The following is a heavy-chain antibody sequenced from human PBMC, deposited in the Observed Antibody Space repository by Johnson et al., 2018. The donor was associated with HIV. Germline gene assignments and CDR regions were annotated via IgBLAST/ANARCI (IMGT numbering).Heavy chain of an antibody. Sequence: VQLVESGGGLVQPGGSLRLSCVASGFTFSSFAMGWVRQAPGKGLEWVSAISGGGDNTPYTDSVKGRFTISRDNSKNTLYLQMNSLRAEDAAVNSCAKDYHPSSSGAFDFWGQGTMVTVSS. D-gene: IGHD6-13*01. CDR1: GFTFSSFA. V-gene: IGHV3-23*04. CDR3: AKDYHPSSSGAFDF. CDR2: ISGGGDNT. J-gene: IGHJ3*01.